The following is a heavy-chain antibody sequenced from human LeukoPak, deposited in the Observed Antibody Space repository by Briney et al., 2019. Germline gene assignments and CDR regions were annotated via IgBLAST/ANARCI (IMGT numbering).Heavy chain of an antibody. J-gene: IGHJ3*02. CDR3: ATKDSSGYIDAFDI. D-gene: IGHD3-22*01. V-gene: IGHV3-53*01. CDR2: IYSGGST. CDR1: GVTFRSND. Sequence: PGGSLTLSCAASGVTFRSNDMSWVRQAPGKGLEWVSVIYSGGSTYYADSVKGRFTISRDNSKNTLYLQMNSLRAEDTAVYYCATKDSSGYIDAFDIWGQGTMVTVSS.